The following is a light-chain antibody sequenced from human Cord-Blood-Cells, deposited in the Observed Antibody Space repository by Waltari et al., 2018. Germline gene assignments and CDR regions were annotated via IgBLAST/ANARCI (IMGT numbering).Light chain of an antibody. V-gene: IGKV4-1*01. CDR1: QSVLYSSNNKNY. J-gene: IGKJ2*01. CDR2: WAS. Sequence: DIVMTQSPDSLAVSLGERSTIHCKSSQSVLYSSNNKNYLAWYQQKPGQPPKLLIYWASTRESGAPDRFSGSGSGTDFTLTISSLQAEDVAVYYCQQYYSTPYTFGQGTKLEIK. CDR3: QQYYSTPYT.